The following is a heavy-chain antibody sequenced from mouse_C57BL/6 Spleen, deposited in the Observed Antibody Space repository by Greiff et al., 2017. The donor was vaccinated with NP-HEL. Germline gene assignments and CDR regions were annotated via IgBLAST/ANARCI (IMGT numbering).Heavy chain of an antibody. CDR3: ARGGNLVLAY. CDR2: IYPSDSET. Sequence: VQLQQPGAELVRPGSSVKLSCKASGYTFTSYWMDWVKQRPGQGLEWIGNIYPSDSETHYNQKFKDKATLTVDKSSSTAYMQLSSLTSEDSAVYYCARGGNLVLAYWGQGTTLTVSS. V-gene: IGHV1-61*01. CDR1: GYTFTSYW. D-gene: IGHD1-1*01. J-gene: IGHJ2*01.